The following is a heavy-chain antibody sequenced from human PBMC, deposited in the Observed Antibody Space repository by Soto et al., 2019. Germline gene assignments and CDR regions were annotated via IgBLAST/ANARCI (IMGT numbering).Heavy chain of an antibody. CDR3: VRSRSGAVADSFDL. Sequence: PGGSLRLSCEASGFFFSDYGMHWARQAPGKGLEWVAVISYDGTNKYYGDSAKGRFTISRDNSRNTVYLEMNSLRPEDTGVYYCVRSRSGAVADSFDLWGQGTLVTVSS. J-gene: IGHJ4*02. D-gene: IGHD3-10*01. CDR2: ISYDGTNK. CDR1: GFFFSDYG. V-gene: IGHV3-30*03.